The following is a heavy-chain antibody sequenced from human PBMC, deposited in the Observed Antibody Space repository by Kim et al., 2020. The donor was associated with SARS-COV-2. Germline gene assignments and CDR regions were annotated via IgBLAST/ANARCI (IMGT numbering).Heavy chain of an antibody. J-gene: IGHJ4*02. CDR1: GLTFSTYE. Sequence: GGSLRLSCAVFGLTFSTYEMNWVRQAPGKGLEWLSYITSSGTTTYYADSVKGRFTISRDNAKNSLFLQMNSLSAEDTAVYYCARERGGYDYWGQGTLVTVSS. CDR2: ITSSGTTT. CDR3: ARERGGYDY. D-gene: IGHD1-1*01. V-gene: IGHV3-48*03.